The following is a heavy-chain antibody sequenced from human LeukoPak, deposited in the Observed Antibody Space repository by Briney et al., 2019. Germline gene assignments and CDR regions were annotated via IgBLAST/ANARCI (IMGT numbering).Heavy chain of an antibody. J-gene: IGHJ4*02. Sequence: TGGSLRLSCAASGFTFSSYWMTWVRQAPGKGLEWVANIKQDGSEKYYVDSVKGRFTISRDNAKNSLFLQMNSLRAEDTAVYYCARVDTPRSSSDCWGQGTLVTVSS. CDR3: ARVDTPRSSSDC. CDR2: IKQDGSEK. D-gene: IGHD6-6*01. V-gene: IGHV3-7*02. CDR1: GFTFSSYW.